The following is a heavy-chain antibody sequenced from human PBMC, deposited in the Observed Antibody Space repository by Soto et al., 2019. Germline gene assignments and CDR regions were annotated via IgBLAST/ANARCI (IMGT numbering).Heavy chain of an antibody. CDR3: AREHVVVAATFRASYYGMDV. Sequence: QVQLVESGGGVVQPGRSLRLSCAASGFTFSSYAMHWVRQAPGKGLEWVAVISYDGSNKYYADSVKGRFTISRDNSKNTXYXXMNSLRAEDTAVYYCAREHVVVAATFRASYYGMDVWGQGTTVTVSS. CDR2: ISYDGSNK. V-gene: IGHV3-30-3*01. CDR1: GFTFSSYA. J-gene: IGHJ6*02. D-gene: IGHD2-15*01.